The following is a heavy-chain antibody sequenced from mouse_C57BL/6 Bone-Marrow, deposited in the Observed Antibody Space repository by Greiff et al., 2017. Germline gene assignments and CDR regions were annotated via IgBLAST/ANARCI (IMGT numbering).Heavy chain of an antibody. CDR3: ARRGEGITTVVARDFDY. Sequence: QVQLKQSGAELMKPGASVKLSCKATGYTFTGYWIEWVKQRPGHGLEWIGEILPGSGSTNYNEKFKGKATFTADTSSNTAYMQLSSLTTEDSAIYYCARRGEGITTVVARDFDYWGQGTTLTVSS. J-gene: IGHJ2*01. V-gene: IGHV1-9*01. D-gene: IGHD1-1*01. CDR1: GYTFTGYW. CDR2: ILPGSGST.